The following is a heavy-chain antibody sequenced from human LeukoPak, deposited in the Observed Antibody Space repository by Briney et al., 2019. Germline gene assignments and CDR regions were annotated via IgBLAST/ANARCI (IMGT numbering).Heavy chain of an antibody. D-gene: IGHD3-10*01. CDR3: ARHGPRGVDY. Sequence: SETLSLTCAVYGGSFSGYYWSWIRQPPGKGLEWIGEINHSGSTNYNPSLKSRDTISVDTSKNQFSLKLSSVTAADTAVYYCARHGPRGVDYWGQGTLVTVSS. CDR1: GGSFSGYY. J-gene: IGHJ4*02. CDR2: INHSGST. V-gene: IGHV4-34*01.